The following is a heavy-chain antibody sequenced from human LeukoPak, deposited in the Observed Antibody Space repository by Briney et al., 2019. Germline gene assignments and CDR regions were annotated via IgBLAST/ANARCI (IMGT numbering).Heavy chain of an antibody. J-gene: IGHJ4*02. CDR2: IYTSGST. V-gene: IGHV4-61*02. CDR3: ARFRQLVDY. CDR1: GGSISSGSYY. D-gene: IGHD6-13*01. Sequence: PSQTLSLTCTVSGGSISSGSYYWSWIRQPAGKGLEWIGRIYTSGSTNYNPSLKSRVTISVDTSKNQFPLKLSSVTAADTAVYYCARFRQLVDYWGQGTLVTVSS.